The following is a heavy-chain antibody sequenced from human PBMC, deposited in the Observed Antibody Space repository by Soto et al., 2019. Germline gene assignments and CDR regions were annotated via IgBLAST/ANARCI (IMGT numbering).Heavy chain of an antibody. CDR1: GFTFSAYY. CDR3: ARESSSTSANWFDP. V-gene: IGHV3-11*01. Sequence: PGGSLRLSCVASGFTFSAYYMTWIRQAPGKGLEWVSYIGSSGSPIYHADSVKGRFTISRDNAKNSLFLQMNSLRAEDTAVYYCARESSSTSANWFDPWGQGTLVTVSS. D-gene: IGHD2-2*01. J-gene: IGHJ5*02. CDR2: IGSSGSPI.